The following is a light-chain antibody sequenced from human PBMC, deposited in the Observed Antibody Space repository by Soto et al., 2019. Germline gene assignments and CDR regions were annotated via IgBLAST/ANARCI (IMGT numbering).Light chain of an antibody. CDR3: MQALQTPRT. V-gene: IGKV2-30*01. Sequence: IVLTQSPLSLSVTLGQPASISCRSSRSLVYSDGNTYLNWFHQRPGQSPRRLIHKVSNRDSGVPDRFSGSGSDTDFTLSISRVEADDVGVYYCMQALQTPRTFGQGTKVDIK. CDR2: KVS. CDR1: RSLVYSDGNTY. J-gene: IGKJ1*01.